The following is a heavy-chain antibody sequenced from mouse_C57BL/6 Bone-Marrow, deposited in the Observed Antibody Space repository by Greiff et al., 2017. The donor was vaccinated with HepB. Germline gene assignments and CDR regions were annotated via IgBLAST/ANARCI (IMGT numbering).Heavy chain of an antibody. Sequence: EVQLVESGGGLVQPGGSLKLSCAASGFTFSDYGMAWVRQAPRKGPEWVAFISNLAYSIYYADTETGRFTISRENAKNTLYLEMSSLRSEDTAMYYCARGGGSSPYWYFDVWGTGTTVTVSS. CDR2: ISNLAYSI. D-gene: IGHD1-1*01. CDR1: GFTFSDYG. CDR3: ARGGGSSPYWYFDV. V-gene: IGHV5-15*01. J-gene: IGHJ1*03.